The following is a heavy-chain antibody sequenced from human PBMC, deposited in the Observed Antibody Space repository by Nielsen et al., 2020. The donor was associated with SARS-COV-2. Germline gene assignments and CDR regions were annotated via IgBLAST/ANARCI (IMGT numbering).Heavy chain of an antibody. J-gene: IGHJ3*02. CDR2: IYSGGGT. CDR3: ARALRQVGDAFDI. Sequence: GESLEISCAASGLIVSDNSMSWVRQAPGKGLEWVSLIYSGGGTYHADSVKGRFTISRDNSRNTLHLQMNSLRGEDTAVYYCARALRQVGDAFDIWGQGTMVTVSS. D-gene: IGHD1-26*01. CDR1: GLIVSDNS. V-gene: IGHV3-53*01.